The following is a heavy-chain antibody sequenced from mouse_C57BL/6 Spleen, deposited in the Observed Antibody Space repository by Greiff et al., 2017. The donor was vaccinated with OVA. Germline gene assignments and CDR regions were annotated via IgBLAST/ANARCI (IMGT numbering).Heavy chain of an antibody. J-gene: IGHJ2*01. CDR2: IYPRSGNT. CDR3: ALFDY. V-gene: IGHV1-81*01. CDR1: GYPFTSYG. Sequence: VQLQESGAELARPGASVKLSCKASGYPFTSYGISWVKQRTGQGLEWIGEIYPRSGNTYYNEKFKGKATLTADKSSSTAYMELRSLTSEDSAVYFCALFDYWGQGTTLTVSS.